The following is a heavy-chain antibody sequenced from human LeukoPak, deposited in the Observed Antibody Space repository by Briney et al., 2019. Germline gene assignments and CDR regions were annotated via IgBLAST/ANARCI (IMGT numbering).Heavy chain of an antibody. CDR1: GVSFSSNSAA. J-gene: IGHJ3*02. CDR3: ARSQGGLYYDPTRDAFDI. V-gene: IGHV6-1*01. D-gene: IGHD3-22*01. CDR2: TYYRSKWYN. Sequence: SQTLSLTCAISGVSFSSNSAAWNWIRQSPSRGLEWLGRTYYRSKWYNDYAVSVKSRITINPDTSKNQFSLQLNSVTPEDTAVYYCARSQGGLYYDPTRDAFDIWGQGTMVTVSS.